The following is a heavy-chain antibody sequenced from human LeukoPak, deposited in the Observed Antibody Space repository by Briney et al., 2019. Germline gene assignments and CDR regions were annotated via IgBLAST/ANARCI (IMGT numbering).Heavy chain of an antibody. CDR3: ARQEIEVDDAFDI. Sequence: SQTLSLTCAISGDTVSRNTAAWNRIRPSPSRGLEWLGRTYHRSKWYNDYAVSVKSRITVNPDTSKNQFSLQLKSVTPEDTAVYFCARQEIEVDDAFDIWGQGTMVTVSS. CDR2: TYHRSKWYN. V-gene: IGHV6-1*01. D-gene: IGHD3-22*01. J-gene: IGHJ3*02. CDR1: GDTVSRNTAA.